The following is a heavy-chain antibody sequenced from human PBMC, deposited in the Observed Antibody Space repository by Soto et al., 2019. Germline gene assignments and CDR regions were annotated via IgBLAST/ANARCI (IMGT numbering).Heavy chain of an antibody. CDR1: GFTCDDAW. V-gene: IGHV3-15*07. J-gene: IGHJ4*02. CDR2: IKSYIDGGTT. Sequence: GGSLRLSCEGSGFTCDDAWMNWVRQAPGKGLEWVGHIKSYIDGGTTDYAAPVKGRFTISRDDSKNMVYLQMNSLKTEDTALYYCMTDRQFRPAYWGQGTLVTVSS. CDR3: MTDRQFRPAY.